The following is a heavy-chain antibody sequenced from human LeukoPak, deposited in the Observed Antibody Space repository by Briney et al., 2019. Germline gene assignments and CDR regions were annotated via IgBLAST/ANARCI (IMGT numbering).Heavy chain of an antibody. J-gene: IGHJ4*02. CDR3: GRVDYILDY. CDR1: RYSISSGYH. D-gene: IGHD4-11*01. CDR2: IYRSGSA. Sequence: PSETLSLTCTVSRYSISSGYHWAWIRPPPGKGLEWIGSIYRSGSAYYNPSLKSRVTISVDTTKNQFSLRVTSVTAADTAVYYCGRVDYILDYWGQGTLVTVSS. V-gene: IGHV4-38-2*02.